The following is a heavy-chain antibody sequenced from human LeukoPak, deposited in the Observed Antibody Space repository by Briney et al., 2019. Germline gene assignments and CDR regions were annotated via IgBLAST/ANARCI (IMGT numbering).Heavy chain of an antibody. V-gene: IGHV6-1*01. D-gene: IGHD6-13*01. J-gene: IGHJ4*02. CDR1: GDSVSSNSAA. CDR3: ARVGGSSWVFDY. CDR2: TYYRSKWYN. Sequence: LSQTLSLTCAISGDSVSSNSAAWNWIRQSPSRGLKWLGRTYYRSKWYNDYAVSVKSRITINPDTSKNQFSLQLNSVTPEDTAVYYCARVGGSSWVFDYWGQGTLVTVSS.